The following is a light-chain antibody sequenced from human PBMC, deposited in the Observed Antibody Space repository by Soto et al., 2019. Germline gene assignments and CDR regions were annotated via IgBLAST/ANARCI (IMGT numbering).Light chain of an antibody. CDR2: DVT. CDR1: SSDVGGYNY. V-gene: IGLV2-14*03. CDR3: SSFTASGPI. J-gene: IGLJ2*01. Sequence: QSALTQPASVSGSPGQSITISCTGTSSDVGGYNYVSWYQQQPGKAPKLMIYDVTIRPSGVSDRFSGSKSGNTASLTISGLQAEDEADYYCSSFTASGPIFGGGSKLTVL.